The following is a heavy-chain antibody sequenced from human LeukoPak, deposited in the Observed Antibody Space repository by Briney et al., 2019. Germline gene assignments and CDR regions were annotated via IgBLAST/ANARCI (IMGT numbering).Heavy chain of an antibody. CDR1: GFTFSSYE. CDR2: ISSSGSTI. D-gene: IGHD2-15*01. J-gene: IGHJ4*02. CDR3: ARLRLLYFDY. Sequence: PGGSLRLSCAASGFTFSSYEMNWVRQAPGRGLEWVSYISSSGSTIYYADSVKGRFTISRDNAKNSLYLQMNSLRAEDTAVYYRARLRLLYFDYWGQGTLVTVSS. V-gene: IGHV3-48*03.